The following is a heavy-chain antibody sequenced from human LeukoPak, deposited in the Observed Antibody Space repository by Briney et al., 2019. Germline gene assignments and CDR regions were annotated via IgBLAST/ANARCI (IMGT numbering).Heavy chain of an antibody. CDR3: AKGDRYSYGHYDY. D-gene: IGHD5-18*01. V-gene: IGHV3-23*01. CDR1: GFTFSSYA. J-gene: IGHJ4*02. Sequence: GGSLRLSCAASGFTFSSYAMSWVRQAPGKGLERVSAISGSGGSTYYADSVKGRFTISRDNSKNTLYLQMNSLRAEDTAVYYCAKGDRYSYGHYDYWGQGTLVTVSS. CDR2: ISGSGGST.